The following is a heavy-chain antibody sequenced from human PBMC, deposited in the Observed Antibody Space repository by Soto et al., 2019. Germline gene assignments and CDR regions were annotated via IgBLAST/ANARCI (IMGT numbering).Heavy chain of an antibody. V-gene: IGHV3-74*01. D-gene: IGHD6-13*01. Sequence: PXECLRLSCGASGFTFTNFCMHWVRQVPGKGLVWVSRIDTSGTSTSYADSVKGRFTISRDNAKSTVTLQMNSLRAEDTGVYYCARDSWYFDVWSQGSLVTVSS. CDR2: IDTSGTST. CDR1: GFTFTNFC. CDR3: ARDSWYFDV. J-gene: IGHJ4*02.